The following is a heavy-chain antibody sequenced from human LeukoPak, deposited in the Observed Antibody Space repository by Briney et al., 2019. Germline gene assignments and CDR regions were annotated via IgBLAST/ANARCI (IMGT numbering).Heavy chain of an antibody. Sequence: SETLSLTCTVSGGSISSYYWSWIRQPPGKGLEWIGYIYYSGSTNCNPSLKSRVTISVDTSKNQFSLKLSSVTAADTAVYYCASLPRAWGQGTLVTVSS. CDR1: GGSISSYY. D-gene: IGHD5/OR15-5a*01. CDR2: IYYSGST. CDR3: ASLPRA. V-gene: IGHV4-59*01. J-gene: IGHJ5*02.